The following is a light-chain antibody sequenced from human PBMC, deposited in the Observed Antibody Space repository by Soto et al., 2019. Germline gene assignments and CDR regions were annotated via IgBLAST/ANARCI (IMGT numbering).Light chain of an antibody. CDR2: DAS. CDR1: QSVSSY. CDR3: QQRSNWQIT. Sequence: EIVLTQSPATLSLSPGERATLSCRASQSVSSYLACYQQKPGQAPRLLIYDASNRATGIPARFSGSGSGTDFTLTISSLEPEDFAVYYCQQRSNWQITFGQGTRLEIK. V-gene: IGKV3-11*01. J-gene: IGKJ5*01.